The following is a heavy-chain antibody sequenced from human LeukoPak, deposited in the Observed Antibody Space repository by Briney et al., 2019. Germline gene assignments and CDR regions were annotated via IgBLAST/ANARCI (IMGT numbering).Heavy chain of an antibody. CDR2: ISYDGNNK. Sequence: PGGSLRLSCAASGFTFSSHAMHWVRQAPGKGLEWVAVISYDGNNKYYADSVKGRFTISRDNSKNTLYLQMNSLRAEDTAVYYCARHFLAAAGSKGSLDYWGQGTLVTVSS. CDR3: ARHFLAAAGSKGSLDY. D-gene: IGHD6-13*01. CDR1: GFTFSSHA. V-gene: IGHV3-30-3*01. J-gene: IGHJ4*02.